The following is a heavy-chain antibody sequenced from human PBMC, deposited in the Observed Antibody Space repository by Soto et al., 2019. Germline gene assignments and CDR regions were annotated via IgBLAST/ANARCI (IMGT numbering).Heavy chain of an antibody. D-gene: IGHD2-15*01. J-gene: IGHJ4*02. CDR1: GGSISSSSYY. V-gene: IGHV4-39*01. CDR2: IYYSGST. CDR3: ASIVVVVAAFDY. Sequence: SETLSLTCTVSGGSISSSSYYWGWIRQPPGKGLEWIGFIYYSGSTYYNPSLKSRVTISVDTSKNQFSLKLSSVTAADTAVYYCASIVVVVAAFDYWGQGTLVTVSS.